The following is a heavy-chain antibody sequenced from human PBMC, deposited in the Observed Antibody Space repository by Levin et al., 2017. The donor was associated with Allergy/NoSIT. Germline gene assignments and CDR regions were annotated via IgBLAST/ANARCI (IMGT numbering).Heavy chain of an antibody. CDR2: IKSKTDGGTT. J-gene: IGHJ6*03. CDR1: GFTFSNAW. D-gene: IGHD2-2*01. V-gene: IGHV3-15*01. CDR3: TLHRVVPAATYPYYYYYMDV. Sequence: PGGSLRLSCAASGFTFSNAWMSWVRQAPGKGLEWVGRIKSKTDGGTTDYAAPVKGRFTISRDDSKNTLYLQMNSLKTEDTAVYYCTLHRVVPAATYPYYYYYMDVWGKGTTVTVSS.